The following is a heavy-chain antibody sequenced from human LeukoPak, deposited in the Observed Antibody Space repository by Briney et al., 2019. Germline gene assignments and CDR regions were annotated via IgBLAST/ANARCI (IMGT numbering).Heavy chain of an antibody. CDR3: ARDHYSSGWADH. CDR2: ISSSGSTI. J-gene: IGHJ4*02. CDR1: RFTFSSYQ. Sequence: QPGGSLRLSCAASRFTFSSYQMNWVRQAPGKGLEWVSYISSSGSTIYYADSVKGRFTISRDNAKNSLYLQMNSLRVEDTAVYYCARDHYSSGWADHWGQGTLVTVSS. V-gene: IGHV3-48*03. D-gene: IGHD6-19*01.